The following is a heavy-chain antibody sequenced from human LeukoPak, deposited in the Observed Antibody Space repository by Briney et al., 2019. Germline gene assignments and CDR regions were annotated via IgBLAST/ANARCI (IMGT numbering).Heavy chain of an antibody. CDR3: AKDRSESYFYFDF. CDR1: GFTFSSYG. J-gene: IGHJ4*02. Sequence: GSLRLSCAASGFTFSSYGMHWVRQAPGKGLEWVAFIRYDGSNKYYADSVKGRFTISRDNSKNTLYLQMNSLRAEDTAVYYCAKDRSESYFYFDFWGQGTLVTVSS. V-gene: IGHV3-30*02. D-gene: IGHD1-26*01. CDR2: IRYDGSNK.